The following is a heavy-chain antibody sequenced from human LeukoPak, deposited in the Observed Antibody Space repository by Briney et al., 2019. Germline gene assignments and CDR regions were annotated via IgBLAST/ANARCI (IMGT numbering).Heavy chain of an antibody. CDR1: GFTFRTYW. J-gene: IGHJ4*02. Sequence: GGSLRLSCAASGFTFRTYWMHWVRQAPGKGLVWVSRINSDGSSTRYADSVKGRFTISRDNAKNTLYLQMNSLRAEGTAVYYFARDGAAAVNYWGQGTLVTVSS. CDR3: ARDGAAAVNY. D-gene: IGHD6-25*01. CDR2: INSDGSST. V-gene: IGHV3-74*01.